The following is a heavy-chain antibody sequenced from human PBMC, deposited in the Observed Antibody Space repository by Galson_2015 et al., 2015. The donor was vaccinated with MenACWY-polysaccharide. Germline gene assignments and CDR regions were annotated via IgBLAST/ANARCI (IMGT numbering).Heavy chain of an antibody. CDR3: AKDRPSLQHFFQF. J-gene: IGHJ2*01. Sequence: SLRLSCAASGFTFRNYAISWVRQAPGKGLEWVSTLTDSGGSTYYADSVQGRFTISRDNSRNKLYLQMNSLRAEDTAVYFCAKDRPSLQHFFQFCGRGTRVTVSS. CDR2: LTDSGGST. D-gene: IGHD3-16*02. V-gene: IGHV3-23*01. CDR1: GFTFRNYA.